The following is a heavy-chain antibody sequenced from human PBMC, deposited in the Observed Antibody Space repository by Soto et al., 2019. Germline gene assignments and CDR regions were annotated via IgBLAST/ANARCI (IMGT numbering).Heavy chain of an antibody. V-gene: IGHV1-18*01. CDR3: ARDPHEFWTSYWFDP. D-gene: IGHD3-3*01. J-gene: IGHJ5*02. CDR1: GYTFNTWC. CDR2: ISAYDGKT. Sequence: GASVKVSCKSSGYTFNTWCINWVRQAPGQGLELMGWISAYDGKTTYAEKFQGRVTLTTDTSTSTAYMELRSLRSDDTAIYYCARDPHEFWTSYWFDPWAREPRSPSPQ.